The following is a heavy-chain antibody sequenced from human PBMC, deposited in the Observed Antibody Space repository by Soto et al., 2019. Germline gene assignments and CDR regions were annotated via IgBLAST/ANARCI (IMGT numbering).Heavy chain of an antibody. Sequence: ASVKVSCKASGYTFTSYGISWVRQAPGQGLEWMGWISAYNGNTNYAQKLQGRVTMTTDTSTSTAYMELRSLRSDDTAVYYCARGGAYCRGDCPLGPYYYGMDVWGQGTTVTVSS. CDR2: ISAYNGNT. J-gene: IGHJ6*02. V-gene: IGHV1-18*01. CDR3: ARGGAYCRGDCPLGPYYYGMDV. D-gene: IGHD2-21*02. CDR1: GYTFTSYG.